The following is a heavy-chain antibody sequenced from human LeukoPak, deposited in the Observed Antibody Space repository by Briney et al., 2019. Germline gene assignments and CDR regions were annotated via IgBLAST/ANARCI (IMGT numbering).Heavy chain of an antibody. V-gene: IGHV3-23*01. J-gene: IGHJ4*02. Sequence: GGSLRLSCAASGFTFSSSGMHWVRQAPGKGLEWVSAISAGGGTYYADSVKGRFTISRDNSKNTLYLQMNSLRAEDTAIYYCAGDTPISYWGQGTLVTVSS. CDR2: ISAGGGT. CDR3: AGDTPISY. CDR1: GFTFSSSG. D-gene: IGHD5-18*01.